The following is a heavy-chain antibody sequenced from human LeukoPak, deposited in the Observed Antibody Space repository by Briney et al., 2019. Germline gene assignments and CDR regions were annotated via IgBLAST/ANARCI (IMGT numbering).Heavy chain of an antibody. CDR1: GYTFTSYG. CDR3: ARGGYSGYDSLSY. Sequence: ASMKVSCKASGYTFTSYGISWVRQAPGQGLEWMGWISAYNGNTNYAQKFQGRVTITADKSTSTAYMELSSLRSEDTAVYYCARGGYSGYDSLSYWGQGTLVTVSS. V-gene: IGHV1-18*01. J-gene: IGHJ4*02. CDR2: ISAYNGNT. D-gene: IGHD5-12*01.